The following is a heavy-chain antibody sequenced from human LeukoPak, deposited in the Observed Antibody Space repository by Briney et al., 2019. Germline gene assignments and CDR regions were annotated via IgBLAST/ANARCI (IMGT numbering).Heavy chain of an antibody. CDR1: GFTFSSYG. J-gene: IGHJ3*02. CDR3: AKDWEGSSKTHDAFDI. Sequence: GGSLRLSCAASGFTFSSYGMHWVRQAPGKGLEWVAVISDDGSKKHYADSVKGRFTISRDNSKNTLYLQMNSLRAEDTAVYYCAKDWEGSSKTHDAFDIWGQGTMVTVSS. D-gene: IGHD1-26*01. CDR2: ISDDGSKK. V-gene: IGHV3-30*18.